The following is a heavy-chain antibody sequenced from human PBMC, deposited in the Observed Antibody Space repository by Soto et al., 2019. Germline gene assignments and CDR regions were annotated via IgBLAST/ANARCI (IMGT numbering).Heavy chain of an antibody. Sequence: GGSLRLSCAASGFTFNSYGMHWVRQAPGKGLEWVAVISYDGSNKYYADSVKGRFTISRDNSKNTLYLQMNSLRAEDTAVYYCAKDLFTEGLYYYSGMDVWGQGTTVTVSS. CDR3: AKDLFTEGLYYYSGMDV. V-gene: IGHV3-30*18. CDR2: ISYDGSNK. CDR1: GFTFNSYG. J-gene: IGHJ6*02.